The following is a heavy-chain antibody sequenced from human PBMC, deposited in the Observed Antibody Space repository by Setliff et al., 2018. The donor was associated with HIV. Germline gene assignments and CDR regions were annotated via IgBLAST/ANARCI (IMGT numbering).Heavy chain of an antibody. CDR1: GYTFTHYA. CDR3: ARATLSGGAYDFWTYFDY. Sequence: ASVKVSCKTSGYTFTHYAVGWVRQAPGQGLEWMGWISTYNGNTNYALKLQGRVTMTTGTSTSTAYMEMRSLRSDDTAVYYCARATLSGGAYDFWTYFDYWGQGTRVTVSS. J-gene: IGHJ4*02. D-gene: IGHD3-3*01. V-gene: IGHV1-18*01. CDR2: ISTYNGNT.